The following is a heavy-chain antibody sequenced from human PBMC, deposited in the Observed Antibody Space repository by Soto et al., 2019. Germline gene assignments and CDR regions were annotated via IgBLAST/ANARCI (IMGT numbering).Heavy chain of an antibody. CDR1: GGSISSYY. J-gene: IGHJ5*02. Sequence: SETLSLTCTVSGGSISSYYWSWIRQPPGKGLEWIGYIYYSGSTNYNPSLKSRVTISVDTSKNQFSLKLSSVTAADTAVYYCARADSSGWSRLNWLDPWGQGTLVTVSS. V-gene: IGHV4-59*01. CDR2: IYYSGST. D-gene: IGHD6-19*01. CDR3: ARADSSGWSRLNWLDP.